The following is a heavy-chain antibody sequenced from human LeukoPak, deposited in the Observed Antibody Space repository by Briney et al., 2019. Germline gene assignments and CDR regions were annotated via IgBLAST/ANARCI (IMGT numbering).Heavy chain of an antibody. J-gene: IGHJ6*02. V-gene: IGHV4-59*01. Sequence: SETLSLTCTVSGGSISSYYWSWIRQPPGKGLEWIGYIYYSGSTNYNPSLKSRVTISVDTSKNQFSLKLSSVTAADTAVYYCAAGLYCTSTSCYYGMDVWGQGTTVTVSS. CDR2: IYYSGST. CDR1: GGSISSYY. D-gene: IGHD2-2*01. CDR3: AAGLYCTSTSCYYGMDV.